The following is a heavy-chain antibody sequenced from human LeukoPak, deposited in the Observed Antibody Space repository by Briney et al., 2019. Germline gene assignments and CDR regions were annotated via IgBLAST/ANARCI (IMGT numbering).Heavy chain of an antibody. Sequence: GGSLRLSCAASGFTFSSYSMNWVRQAPGKGLEWVSSISSSSSYIYYADSVKGRFTISRDNAKNSLYLQMNSLRGEDTAVYYCAKDFYSGSYYYFDYWGQGTLVTVSS. CDR2: ISSSSSYI. J-gene: IGHJ4*02. CDR1: GFTFSSYS. CDR3: AKDFYSGSYYYFDY. V-gene: IGHV3-21*04. D-gene: IGHD1-26*01.